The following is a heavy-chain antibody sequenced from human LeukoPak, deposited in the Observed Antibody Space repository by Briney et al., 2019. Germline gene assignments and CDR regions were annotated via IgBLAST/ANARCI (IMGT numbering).Heavy chain of an antibody. V-gene: IGHV3-21*01. CDR2: ISSSSSYI. CDR3: ARDRRGLYGRGGYYYYGMDV. Sequence: GGSLRLSCAASGFTFSSYSMNWVRQAPGKGLEWVSSISSSSSYIYYADSVKGRFTISRDNAKNSLYLQMNSLRAEDTAVYYCARDRRGLYGRGGYYYYGMDVWAKGPRSPSPQ. J-gene: IGHJ6*04. D-gene: IGHD4-17*01. CDR1: GFTFSSYS.